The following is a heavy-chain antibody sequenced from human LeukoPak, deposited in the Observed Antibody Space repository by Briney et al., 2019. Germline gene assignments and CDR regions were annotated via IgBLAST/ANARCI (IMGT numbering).Heavy chain of an antibody. Sequence: GASVKVSCKASGYTFTSYGISWVRQAPGQGLEWMGWISAYNGSTNYAQKLQGRVTMTTDTSTSTAYMELRSLRSDDTAVYYCARDRPDYAYYYYYYYMDVWGKGTTVTVSS. CDR3: ARDRPDYAYYYYYYYMDV. D-gene: IGHD4-17*01. CDR1: GYTFTSYG. J-gene: IGHJ6*03. V-gene: IGHV1-18*01. CDR2: ISAYNGST.